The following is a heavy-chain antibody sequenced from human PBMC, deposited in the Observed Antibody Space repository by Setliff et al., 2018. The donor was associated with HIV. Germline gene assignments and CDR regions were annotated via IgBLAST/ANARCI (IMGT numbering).Heavy chain of an antibody. Sequence: ASVKVSCKASGYTFTSYDISWVRQAPGQGLEWMSWISAYNGNTNYAQKLQGRVTMTTDTSTSTAYMELRSLRSDDTAVYYCAREIGDYYDSSGYYPPTDYYYGMDVWGQGTTVTVSS. CDR3: AREIGDYYDSSGYYPPTDYYYGMDV. CDR2: ISAYNGNT. V-gene: IGHV1-18*01. J-gene: IGHJ6*02. D-gene: IGHD3-22*01. CDR1: GYTFTSYD.